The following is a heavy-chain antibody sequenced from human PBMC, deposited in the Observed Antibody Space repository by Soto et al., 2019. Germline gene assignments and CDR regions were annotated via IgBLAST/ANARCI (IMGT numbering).Heavy chain of an antibody. CDR3: ARYKVTVSGASVFLDY. D-gene: IGHD2-21*02. J-gene: IGHJ4*02. CDR2: IHFSGNT. Sequence: SETLSLTCTVSGVSISSYYWSWIRQPPGNGLEWIGYIHFSGNTNYNPALKRRVTISMDTSKNQFSLKLRSVTAADTAVYYCARYKVTVSGASVFLDYWGRGTLVTVSS. V-gene: IGHV4-59*01. CDR1: GVSISSYY.